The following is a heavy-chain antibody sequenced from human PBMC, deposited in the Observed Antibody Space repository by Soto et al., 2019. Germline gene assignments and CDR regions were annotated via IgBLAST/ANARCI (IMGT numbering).Heavy chain of an antibody. D-gene: IGHD3-10*01. CDR1: GFTFSSYA. V-gene: IGHV3-23*01. J-gene: IGHJ6*02. Sequence: VQLLDSGGALVQPGGSLRLSCAASGFTFSSYAIYWVRQAPGKGLEWVSTISNSGDTYYADSVEGRFTISRDNSKDTLYLQMNSLRAEDTAVYYCTKPKYRGVVVNVWGQGTTVTVSS. CDR3: TKPKYRGVVVNV. CDR2: ISNSGDT.